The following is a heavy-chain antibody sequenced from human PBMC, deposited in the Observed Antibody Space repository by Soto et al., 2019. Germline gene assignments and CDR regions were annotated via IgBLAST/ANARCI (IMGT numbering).Heavy chain of an antibody. CDR1: GYSISSSNW. D-gene: IGHD2-15*01. CDR2: IYYSGST. V-gene: IGHV4-28*01. J-gene: IGHJ4*02. CDR3: ATQVVVAAGVFIY. Sequence: SETLSLTCAVSGYSISSSNWWGWIRQPPGKGLEWIGYIYYSGSTYYNPSLKSRVTMSVDTSKNQFSLKLSSVTAVDTAVYYCATQVVVAAGVFIYWGQGTLITVSS.